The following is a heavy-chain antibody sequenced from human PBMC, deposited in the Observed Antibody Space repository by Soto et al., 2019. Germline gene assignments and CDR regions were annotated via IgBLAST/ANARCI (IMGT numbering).Heavy chain of an antibody. J-gene: IGHJ6*02. V-gene: IGHV3-13*05. CDR1: GFTFRNYD. CDR2: ISAAGDP. CDR3: ARTDRDFYGLDV. Sequence: EVQLVESGGGLVQPGGSLRLSCDASGFTFRNYDMLWVRQGTGKGLEWVSGISAAGDPDYADSVEGRFTISRENAQNSFFLQMNSLRVGDTAVYYCARTDRDFYGLDVWGQGTTVIVSS.